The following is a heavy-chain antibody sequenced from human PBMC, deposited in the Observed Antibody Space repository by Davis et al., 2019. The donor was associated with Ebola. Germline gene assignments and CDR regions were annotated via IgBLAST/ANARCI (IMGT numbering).Heavy chain of an antibody. CDR3: AKGGGTSSSDFRRT. D-gene: IGHD6-6*01. CDR2: ISGSGGST. J-gene: IGHJ5*02. Sequence: GGSLRLSCAASGFVFSSYVMSWVRRAPGKGLEWVSAISGSGGSTYYADSVKGRFTISRDNSKNTLYLQMNSLRADDTAVYYCAKGGGTSSSDFRRTWGQGTLVTVSS. CDR1: GFVFSSYV. V-gene: IGHV3-23*01.